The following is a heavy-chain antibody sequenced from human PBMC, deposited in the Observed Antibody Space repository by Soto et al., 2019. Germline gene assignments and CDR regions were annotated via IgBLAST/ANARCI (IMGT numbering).Heavy chain of an antibody. CDR1: GGSFSGFY. Sequence: ASGTLSPPSAVFGGSFSGFYWSWIPPPPGKGLEWIGEINHSGSTNYNPSLKSRVTISVDTSKNQFSLKLSSVTAADTAVYYCARGGSLGFNYYYYYYMDVWGKGTTVTVSS. V-gene: IGHV4-34*01. D-gene: IGHD7-27*01. CDR3: ARGGSLGFNYYYYYYMDV. CDR2: INHSGST. J-gene: IGHJ6*03.